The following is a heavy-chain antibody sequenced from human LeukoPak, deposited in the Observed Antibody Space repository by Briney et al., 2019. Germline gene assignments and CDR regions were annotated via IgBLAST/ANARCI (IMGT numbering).Heavy chain of an antibody. D-gene: IGHD2-15*01. CDR1: GGSLSGYY. CDR3: ARVSWGCYSS. CDR2: INHSGST. Sequence: PPETLSLTCALYGGSLSGYYWSWIRQPAGNGLEWIGEINHSGSTNNNPSLKSRVTISVDTSKNQFSLKLSSVTGANTAVYYCARVSWGCYSSWGQGTLATVSS. V-gene: IGHV4-34*01. J-gene: IGHJ5*02.